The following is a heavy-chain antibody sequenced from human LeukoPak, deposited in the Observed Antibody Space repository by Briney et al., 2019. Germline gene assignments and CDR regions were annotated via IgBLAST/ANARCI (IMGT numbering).Heavy chain of an antibody. Sequence: SETLSFTCTVSGGSISSSSYYWGWIRQPPGKGLEWIGSIYYSGSTYYNPSLKSRVTISVDTSKNQFSLKLSSVTAADTAVYHCATTASHFDYWGQGTLVTVSS. J-gene: IGHJ4*02. CDR3: ATTASHFDY. CDR1: GGSISSSSYY. CDR2: IYYSGST. V-gene: IGHV4-39*01.